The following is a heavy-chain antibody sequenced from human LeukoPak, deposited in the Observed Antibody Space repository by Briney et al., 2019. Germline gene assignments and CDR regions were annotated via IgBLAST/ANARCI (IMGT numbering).Heavy chain of an antibody. D-gene: IGHD3-10*01. Sequence: GGSMRLSCAASGFTFSSYAMGWVRQAPGKGLEWVSAISGSGGSTYYADSVKGRFTISRDNSKNTLYPQMNSLRAEDTAVYYCAKDLPMTPRGYWGQGTLVTVSS. J-gene: IGHJ4*02. CDR1: GFTFSSYA. CDR3: AKDLPMTPRGY. CDR2: ISGSGGST. V-gene: IGHV3-23*01.